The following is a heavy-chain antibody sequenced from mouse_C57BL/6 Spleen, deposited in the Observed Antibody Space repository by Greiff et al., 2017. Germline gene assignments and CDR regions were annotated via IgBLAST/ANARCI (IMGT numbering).Heavy chain of an antibody. Sequence: QVQLQQSGPELVKPGASVKISCKASGYAFSSSWMNWVKQRPGKGLEWIGRIYPGDGDTNYNGKFKGKATLTADKSSSTAYMQLSSLTSEDSAVYFCARKWLLQAMDYWGQGTSVTVSS. CDR2: IYPGDGDT. CDR3: ARKWLLQAMDY. CDR1: GYAFSSSW. V-gene: IGHV1-82*01. J-gene: IGHJ4*01. D-gene: IGHD2-3*01.